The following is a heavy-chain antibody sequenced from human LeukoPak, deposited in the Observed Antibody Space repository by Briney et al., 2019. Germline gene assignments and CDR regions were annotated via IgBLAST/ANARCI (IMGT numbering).Heavy chain of an antibody. J-gene: IGHJ5*02. D-gene: IGHD2-2*01. Sequence: GSLRLSCAASGFTFSSYAMHWVRQAPGKGLEWVAVISYDGSNKYCADSVKGRFTISRDNAKNSLYLQMNSLRAEDTAVYYCARGRGSTSSNGFDPWGQGTLVTVSS. CDR3: ARGRGSTSSNGFDP. CDR1: GFTFSSYA. CDR2: ISYDGSNK. V-gene: IGHV3-30*04.